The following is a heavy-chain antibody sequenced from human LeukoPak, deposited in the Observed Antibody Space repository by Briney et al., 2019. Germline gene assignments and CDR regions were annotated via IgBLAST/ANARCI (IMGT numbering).Heavy chain of an antibody. Sequence: SETLSLTCTVSGGSIGSSSYYWGWIRQPPGKGLEWIGSIYYSGNTYYNASLKSRVTISVDTSKNQFSLRLSSVTAADTAVYYCARADYYDSSGEVWGQGTLVTVSS. V-gene: IGHV4-39*07. CDR1: GGSIGSSSYY. CDR2: IYYSGNT. CDR3: ARADYYDSSGEV. J-gene: IGHJ4*02. D-gene: IGHD3-22*01.